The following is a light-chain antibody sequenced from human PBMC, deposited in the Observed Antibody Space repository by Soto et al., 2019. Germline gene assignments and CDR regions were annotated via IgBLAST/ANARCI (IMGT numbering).Light chain of an antibody. CDR1: QGIRDF. CDR2: AAS. CDR3: QQFNGYPLT. V-gene: IGKV1-9*01. Sequence: DIQLTQSPSFLSASVGDRVTITCRASQGIRDFLAWYQQKPGKAPKLLIYAASTLQTGVPTRFSGIASGTELPRIISNLQPADFATYYCQQFNGYPLTFGGGTKVEIK. J-gene: IGKJ4*01.